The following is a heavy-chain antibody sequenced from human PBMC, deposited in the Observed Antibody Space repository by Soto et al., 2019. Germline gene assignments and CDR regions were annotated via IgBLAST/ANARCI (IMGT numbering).Heavy chain of an antibody. CDR1: GYTFTTYY. CDR2: IYPSGGST. CDR3: ARESLAVAGTGGGFDI. V-gene: IGHV1-46*01. J-gene: IGHJ3*02. D-gene: IGHD6-19*01. Sequence: VASVKVSCKASGYTFTTYYMHWVRQAPGQGLEWMGIIYPSGGSTSYAQKFQGRVTMTRDTSTSTVYMELSSLRSEDTAVYYCARESLAVAGTGGGFDIWGQGTMVTVSS.